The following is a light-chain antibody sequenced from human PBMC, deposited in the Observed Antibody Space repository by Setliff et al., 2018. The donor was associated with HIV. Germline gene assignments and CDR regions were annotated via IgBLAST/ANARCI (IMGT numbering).Light chain of an antibody. CDR1: KLGHKY. CDR3: QAWDSTTGV. CDR2: QDT. V-gene: IGLV3-1*01. Sequence: SYELTQPPSASVSPGQTASITCSGDKLGHKYASWYQQKPGQSPVVVMYQDTKRPSGIPERFSGSNSGNTATLTISGTQAMDEADYYCQAWDSTTGVFGTGTKVTVL. J-gene: IGLJ1*01.